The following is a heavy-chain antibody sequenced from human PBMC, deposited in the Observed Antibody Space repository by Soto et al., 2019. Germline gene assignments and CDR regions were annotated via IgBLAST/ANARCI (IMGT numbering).Heavy chain of an antibody. D-gene: IGHD3-16*01. CDR2: IYYSGST. V-gene: IGHV4-31*03. J-gene: IGHJ4*02. CDR3: ARGEEGGSFDY. Sequence: QVQLQESGPGLVKPSQTLSLTCTVSGGSISSGGYYWSWIRQHPGKGLEWIGYIYYSGSTYYNPSLTCRVTISVDTSKNQFSLKLSSVTAADTAVYYCARGEEGGSFDYWVQGTLVTVSS. CDR1: GGSISSGGYY.